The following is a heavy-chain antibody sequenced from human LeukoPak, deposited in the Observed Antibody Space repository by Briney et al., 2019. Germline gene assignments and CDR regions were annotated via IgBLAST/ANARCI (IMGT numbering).Heavy chain of an antibody. CDR1: GFTFSSYS. D-gene: IGHD2-2*01. CDR3: ARQARPEDIVVVPAASYKYFDY. CDR2: ISSSSSYI. V-gene: IGHV3-21*01. Sequence: GGSLRLSCAASGFTFSSYSMNWVRQAPGKGLEWVSSISSSSSYIYYADSVKGRFTISRDNAKNSLYLQMNSLRAEDTAVYYCARQARPEDIVVVPAASYKYFDYWGQGTLVTVSS. J-gene: IGHJ4*02.